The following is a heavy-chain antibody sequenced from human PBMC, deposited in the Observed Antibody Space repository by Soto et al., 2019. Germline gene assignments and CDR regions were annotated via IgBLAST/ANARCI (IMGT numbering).Heavy chain of an antibody. D-gene: IGHD5-12*01. J-gene: IGHJ4*02. CDR1: GFIFSHRG. Sequence: GGSLRLSCAASGFIFSHRGMIWARKDPGKGLEWVAYICPRGITTYYADSVKGRFTLSRDNAHNSLYLQMDSLRGDDTAVYYCARVDGPTVETMFFDYWGQGIPVTVSS. CDR2: ICPRGITT. V-gene: IGHV3-48*01. CDR3: ARVDGPTVETMFFDY.